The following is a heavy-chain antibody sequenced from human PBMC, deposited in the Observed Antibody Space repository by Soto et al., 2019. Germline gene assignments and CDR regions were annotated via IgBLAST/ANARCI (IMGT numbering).Heavy chain of an antibody. CDR1: GFTFSSYA. CDR2: ISGSGGST. J-gene: IGHJ4*02. D-gene: IGHD3-10*01. V-gene: IGHV3-23*01. CDR3: ATRGSGSYYTY. Sequence: EVQLLESGGGLVQPGGSLRLSCAASGFTFSSYAMNWVRQAPGKGLEWVSVISGSGGSTYYADSVKGRFTISRDNSKNPLYLQVNSLRAGDTAVDYCATRGSGSYYTYWGQGTLVTVSS.